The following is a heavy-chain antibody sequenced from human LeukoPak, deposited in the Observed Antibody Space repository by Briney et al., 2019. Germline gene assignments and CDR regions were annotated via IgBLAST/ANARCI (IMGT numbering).Heavy chain of an antibody. CDR2: IIPIFGTA. D-gene: IGHD3-9*01. V-gene: IGHV1-69*01. Sequence: GASVKVSSKASRGTFSSYAIRWVRQPPGQGLEWMGGIIPIFGTANYAQKFQGRVTITADESTSTAYMELSSLRSEDTAVYYCARENAYYDILTGSPHAYYGMDVWGKGTTVTVSS. CDR1: RGTFSSYA. J-gene: IGHJ6*04. CDR3: ARENAYYDILTGSPHAYYGMDV.